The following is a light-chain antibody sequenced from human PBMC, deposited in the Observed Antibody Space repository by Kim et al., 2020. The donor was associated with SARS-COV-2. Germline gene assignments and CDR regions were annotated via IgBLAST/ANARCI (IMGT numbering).Light chain of an antibody. CDR3: SSYTGRSTRV. J-gene: IGLJ3*02. Sequence: QSALTQPASVSGSPGQSITISCTGTSSDIGGFDYVSWFQQHPGKAPKLIIHDVSKRPSGVSIRFTASKSGNTASLTISGLQAGDEADYFCSSYTGRSTRVFGGGTQLTVL. CDR2: DVS. V-gene: IGLV2-14*01. CDR1: SSDIGGFDY.